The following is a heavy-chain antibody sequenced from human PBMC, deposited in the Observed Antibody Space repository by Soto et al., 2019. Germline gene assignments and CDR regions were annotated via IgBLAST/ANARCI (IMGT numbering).Heavy chain of an antibody. CDR3: ALALGPTTGLDY. D-gene: IGHD1-26*01. V-gene: IGHV4-31*02. CDR1: GASTVSHYH. CDR2: IFNSGTT. J-gene: IGHJ4*02. Sequence: LSLTCSVSGASTVSHYHWTWIRQPPGKGLEWMGYIFNSGTTFYTPSLTSRLSISMDTSGNHFSLELRSVTAADTAVYYCALALGPTTGLDYWGQGTLVTVSS.